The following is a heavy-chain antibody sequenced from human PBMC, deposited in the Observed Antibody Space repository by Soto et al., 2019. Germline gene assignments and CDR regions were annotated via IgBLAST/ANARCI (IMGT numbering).Heavy chain of an antibody. J-gene: IGHJ4*02. CDR3: ARTSSPPPSASATAKSVPFDY. Sequence: SETLSLTCAVYGGSFSGYYWSWIRQPPGKGLEWIREINHSGSTNYNPSLKSRVTIAVDTSKNQFSLKLSSVTAADTAVYYWARTSSPPPSASATAKSVPFDYWGQGTLVTVSS. V-gene: IGHV4-34*01. CDR1: GGSFSGYY. CDR2: INHSGST. D-gene: IGHD2-21*02.